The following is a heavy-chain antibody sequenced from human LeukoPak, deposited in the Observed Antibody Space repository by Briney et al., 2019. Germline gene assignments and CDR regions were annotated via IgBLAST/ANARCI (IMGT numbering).Heavy chain of an antibody. D-gene: IGHD3-9*01. CDR2: IIPIFGTA. CDR1: GGTLSSYA. CDR3: AREAKPYYDILTGSWRFDP. V-gene: IGHV1-69*05. Sequence: RRASVKVSCKASGGTLSSYAISWVRQAPGQGLEWMGRIIPIFGTANYAQKFQGRVTITTDESTSTAYMELSSLRSEDTAVYYCAREAKPYYDILTGSWRFDPWGQGTLVTVSS. J-gene: IGHJ5*02.